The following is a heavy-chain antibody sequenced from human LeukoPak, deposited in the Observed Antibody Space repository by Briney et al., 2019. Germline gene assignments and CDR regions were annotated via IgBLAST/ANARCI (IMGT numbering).Heavy chain of an antibody. D-gene: IGHD2-21*02. CDR2: IYPGDSDT. Sequence: PGEPLKISCKGSGYSFTSYWIGWVRQMPGKGLEWMGIIYPGDSDTRYSPSLQGQVTISADKSISTAYLQWSSLKASDTAMYYCARLRSVVTAMGSFDYWGQGTLVTVSS. V-gene: IGHV5-51*01. J-gene: IGHJ4*02. CDR1: GYSFTSYW. CDR3: ARLRSVVTAMGSFDY.